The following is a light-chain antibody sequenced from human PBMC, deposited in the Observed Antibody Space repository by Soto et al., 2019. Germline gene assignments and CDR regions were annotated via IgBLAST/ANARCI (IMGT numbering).Light chain of an antibody. Sequence: DIQMTQSPSTLSASVGDRVTITCRASQSISTYLAWYQQKPGKAPKLLIYKASSVESGVPSRFSGSGSGTEFTLTISSLQPDDFATYYCQQYNTHSRAFGQGTKVEIK. CDR3: QQYNTHSRA. CDR2: KAS. CDR1: QSISTY. V-gene: IGKV1-5*03. J-gene: IGKJ1*01.